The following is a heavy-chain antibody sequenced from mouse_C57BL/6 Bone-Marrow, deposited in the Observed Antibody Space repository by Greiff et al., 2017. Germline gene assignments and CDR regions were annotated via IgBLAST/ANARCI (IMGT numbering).Heavy chain of an antibody. CDR3: ARNYDLYYAMDY. Sequence: QVQLQQPGAELVKPGASVKLSCKASGYTFTSYWMQWVKQRPGQGLEWIGEIYPSDSYTNYNQKFKGKATLTVDTSSCTAYMQLSSQTSEDSAVYYCARNYDLYYAMDYWGQGTSVTVSS. CDR2: IYPSDSYT. V-gene: IGHV1-50*01. D-gene: IGHD2-4*01. CDR1: GYTFTSYW. J-gene: IGHJ4*01.